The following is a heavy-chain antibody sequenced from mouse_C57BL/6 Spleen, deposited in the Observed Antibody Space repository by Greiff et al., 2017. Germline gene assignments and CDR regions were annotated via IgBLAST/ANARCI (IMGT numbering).Heavy chain of an antibody. V-gene: IGHV1-52*01. CDR1: GYTFTSYW. D-gene: IGHD4-1*01. J-gene: IGHJ2*01. CDR3: ASLGWGDFDY. Sequence: QVQLQQPGAELVRPGSSVTLSCKASGYTFTSYWMHWVQQRPIQGLEWIGNIDPSDSETHYNQKFKDKATLTVDKSSSTAYMQVSSLTSEDSAVYYCASLGWGDFDYWGQGTTLTVSS. CDR2: IDPSDSET.